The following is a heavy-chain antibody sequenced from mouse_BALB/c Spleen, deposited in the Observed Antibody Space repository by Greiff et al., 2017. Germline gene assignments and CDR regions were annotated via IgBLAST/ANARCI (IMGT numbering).Heavy chain of an antibody. V-gene: IGHV2-4-1*01. CDR1: GFSFTNYG. CDR2: IWSGGNT. J-gene: IGHJ4*01. Sequence: QVQLQQSGPGLVQPSQSLSLTCTVSGFSFTNYGVHWVRQSPGKGLVWLGVIWSGGNTDYNAAFISRLSISKDNSTSQVFFKMNSLQAADTAIYCCAKNRLNYAIDYWGQGTSVTVSS. CDR3: AKNRLNYAIDY.